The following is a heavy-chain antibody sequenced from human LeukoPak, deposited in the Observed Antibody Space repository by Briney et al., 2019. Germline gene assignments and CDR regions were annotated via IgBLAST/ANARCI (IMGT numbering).Heavy chain of an antibody. CDR3: AKDRGIAVAGTSYY. CDR1: GFTFNTYT. Sequence: GGSLRLSCVASGFTFNTYTMNWVRQAPGKGLEWVSAISGSGGSTYYADSVKGRFTISRDNSKNTLYLQMNSLRAEDTAVYYCAKDRGIAVAGTSYYWGQGTLVTVSS. CDR2: ISGSGGST. V-gene: IGHV3-23*01. D-gene: IGHD6-19*01. J-gene: IGHJ4*02.